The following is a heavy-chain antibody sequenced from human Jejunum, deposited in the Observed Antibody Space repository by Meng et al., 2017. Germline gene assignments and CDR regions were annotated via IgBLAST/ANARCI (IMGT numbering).Heavy chain of an antibody. CDR1: GVSITSNNW. J-gene: IGHJ4*02. Sequence: SETLSLTCDVSGVSITSNNWWSWVRQPPAMGLEWIGEIHHSGMTNYNPSLKSPVAVSMDKSKNQFYLKLTSVTAADTAMYYCAGRYGDYIYWGQGTLVTVSS. CDR3: AGRYGDYIY. D-gene: IGHD4-17*01. V-gene: IGHV4-4*02. CDR2: IHHSGMT.